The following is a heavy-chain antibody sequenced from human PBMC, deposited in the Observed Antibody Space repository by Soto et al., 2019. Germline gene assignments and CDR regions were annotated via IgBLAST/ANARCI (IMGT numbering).Heavy chain of an antibody. Sequence: SETLSLTCTVSCGSISSGGHYWSWIRQHPGKGLEWIGYIYFNGITYYNPSLKSRVTISVDTSKNQFSLKLSSVNAADTAVYYCARDYGGHSNSDYRGTGTLVTVSS. V-gene: IGHV4-31*03. J-gene: IGHJ4*02. CDR3: ARDYGGHSNSDY. CDR2: IYFNGIT. CDR1: CGSISSGGHY. D-gene: IGHD4-17*01.